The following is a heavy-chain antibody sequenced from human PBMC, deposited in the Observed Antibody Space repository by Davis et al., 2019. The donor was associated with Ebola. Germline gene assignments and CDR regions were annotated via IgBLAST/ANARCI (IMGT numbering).Heavy chain of an antibody. D-gene: IGHD6-19*01. Sequence: GSLRLSCTVSGTSIRPYYWSWIRQPPGKGLEWIGYIYYSGNTNSNPSLKSRVTISVDRSKNQFSLNLSSLTAADTAVYYCAGAGYSSGWNFDYWGQGTLVTVSS. CDR2: IYYSGNT. J-gene: IGHJ4*02. CDR1: GTSIRPYY. CDR3: AGAGYSSGWNFDY. V-gene: IGHV4-59*01.